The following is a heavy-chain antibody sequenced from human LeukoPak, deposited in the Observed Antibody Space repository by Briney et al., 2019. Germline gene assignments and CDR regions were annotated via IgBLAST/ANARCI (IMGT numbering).Heavy chain of an antibody. J-gene: IGHJ6*02. CDR1: GGSISSYY. V-gene: IGHV4-59*08. Sequence: SETLSLTCTVSGGSISSYYWSWIRQPPGKGLEWIGYIYYSGSTNYNPSPKSRVTISVDTSKNQFSLKLSSVTAADTAVYYCARRRIDSSGYYYYYYVMDVWGQGTTVTVSS. CDR3: ARRRIDSSGYYYYYYVMDV. D-gene: IGHD3-22*01. CDR2: IYYSGST.